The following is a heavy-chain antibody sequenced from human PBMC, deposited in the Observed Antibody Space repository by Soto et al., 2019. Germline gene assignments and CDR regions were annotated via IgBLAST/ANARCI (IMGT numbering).Heavy chain of an antibody. V-gene: IGHV3-23*01. D-gene: IGHD2-2*01. Sequence: GGSLRLSCAASGFTFSSYAMSWVRQAPGKGLEWVSAISGSGGSTYYADSVKGRFTISRDNSKNKLYLQMNSLRAEDTAVYYCAKDWRRYCSSTSCQSGFDPWGQGTLVTVSS. CDR2: ISGSGGST. CDR1: GFTFSSYA. CDR3: AKDWRRYCSSTSCQSGFDP. J-gene: IGHJ5*02.